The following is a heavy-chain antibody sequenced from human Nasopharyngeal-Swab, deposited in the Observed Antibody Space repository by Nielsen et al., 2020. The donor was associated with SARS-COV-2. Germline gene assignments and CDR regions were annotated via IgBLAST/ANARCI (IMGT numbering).Heavy chain of an antibody. CDR2: INAGNGNT. V-gene: IGHV1-3*01. D-gene: IGHD1-7*01. J-gene: IGHJ6*02. Sequence: WVRQAPGQRLEWMGWINAGNGNTKYSQKFQGRVTITRDTSASTAYMELSSLRSEDTAVYYCARGRLTGTTRYYGMDVWGQGTTATVSS. CDR3: ARGRLTGTTRYYGMDV.